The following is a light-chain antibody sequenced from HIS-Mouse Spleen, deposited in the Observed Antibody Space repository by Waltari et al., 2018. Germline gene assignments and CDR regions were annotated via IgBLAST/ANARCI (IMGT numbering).Light chain of an antibody. J-gene: IGLJ3*02. Sequence: QSALTQPASVSGSPGQSITISCTGTSSDVGGYNYVSWYQQHPGKAPKLMIYEVSNRPSGVSNRCSDAKSGNTASLTISGLQAEDEADYYCSSYTSSSRVFGGGTKLTVL. CDR1: SSDVGGYNY. CDR2: EVS. CDR3: SSYTSSSRV. V-gene: IGLV2-14*01.